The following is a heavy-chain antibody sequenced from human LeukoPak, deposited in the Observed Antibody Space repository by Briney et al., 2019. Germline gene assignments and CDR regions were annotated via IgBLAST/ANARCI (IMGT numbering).Heavy chain of an antibody. CDR2: IYYSGST. CDR1: GGSISSSSYY. D-gene: IGHD1-26*01. J-gene: IGHJ3*02. V-gene: IGHV4-39*07. Sequence: SETLSLTCTVSGGSISSSSYYWGWIRQPPGKRLEWIGSIYYSGSTYYNPSLKSRVTISVDTSKNQFFLKLSSVTAADTAVYYCARHKWELLDAFDIWGQGTMVTVSS. CDR3: ARHKWELLDAFDI.